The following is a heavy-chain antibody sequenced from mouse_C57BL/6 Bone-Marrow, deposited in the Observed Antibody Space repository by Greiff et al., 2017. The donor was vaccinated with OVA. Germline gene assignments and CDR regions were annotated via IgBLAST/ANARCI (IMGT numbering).Heavy chain of an antibody. Sequence: EVKVVESGGGLVQPKGSLKLSCAASGFSFNTYAMNWVRQAPGKGLEWVARIRSKSNNYATYYADSVKDRFTISRDDSESMLYLQMNNLKTEDTAMYYCVRQGSSPWYFDVWGTGTTVTVSS. CDR1: GFSFNTYA. D-gene: IGHD1-1*01. J-gene: IGHJ1*03. CDR2: IRSKSNNYAT. CDR3: VRQGSSPWYFDV. V-gene: IGHV10-1*01.